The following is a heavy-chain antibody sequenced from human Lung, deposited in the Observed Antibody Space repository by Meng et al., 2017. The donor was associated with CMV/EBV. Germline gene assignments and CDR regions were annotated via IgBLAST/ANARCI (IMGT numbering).Heavy chain of an antibody. CDR1: GFTFSSYA. V-gene: IGHV3-30*04. D-gene: IGHD1-26*01. Sequence: SCAASGFTFSSYAMHWVRQAPGKGLEWVAVISYDGSNKYYADSVKGRFTISRDNSKNTLYLQMNSLRAEDTAVYYCARRRVGATSIVGYWGQGTLVTVSS. CDR2: ISYDGSNK. J-gene: IGHJ4*02. CDR3: ARRRVGATSIVGY.